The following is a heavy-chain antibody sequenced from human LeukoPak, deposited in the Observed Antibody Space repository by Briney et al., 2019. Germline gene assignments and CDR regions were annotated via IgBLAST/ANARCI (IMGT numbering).Heavy chain of an antibody. D-gene: IGHD6-19*01. CDR2: IIPIFGAA. Sequence: SVKVSCKGSGGTFSSYTISWVRQPPGQGLEWVGSIIPIFGAANYAQKFQGRVTITTDESTSTAYMELSSLRSEDTAVYYCARARSSGWYEGFDYWGQGTLVTVSS. CDR1: GGTFSSYT. V-gene: IGHV1-69*05. CDR3: ARARSSGWYEGFDY. J-gene: IGHJ4*02.